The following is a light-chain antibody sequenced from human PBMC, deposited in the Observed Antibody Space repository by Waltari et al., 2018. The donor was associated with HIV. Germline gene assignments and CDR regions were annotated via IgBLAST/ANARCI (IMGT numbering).Light chain of an antibody. V-gene: IGLV1-51*01. CDR1: NSNIGNTS. CDR3: VTWDTRLRAVV. Sequence: QSVLTQPPSVSAAPGQKVTIACSGSNSNIGNTSLSWYQQLPGTAPKLLIYDSDKRPSGIPDRFSGSKSGTSATLGITGLQTGDGANYYCVTWDTRLRAVVFGGGTKLTVL. CDR2: DSD. J-gene: IGLJ3*02.